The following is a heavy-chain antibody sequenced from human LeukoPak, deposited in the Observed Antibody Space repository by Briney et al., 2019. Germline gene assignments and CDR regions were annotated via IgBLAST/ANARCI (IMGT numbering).Heavy chain of an antibody. J-gene: IGHJ4*02. CDR1: GFTLGSHD. V-gene: IGHV3-15*01. CDR2: IKSKTDGGTT. Sequence: GGSLRLSCTASGFTLGSHDMHWVRQAPGKGLEWVGRIKSKTDGGTTDYAAPVKGRFTISRDDSKNTLYLQMNSLKTEDTAVYYCTTDVLLGFDYWGQGTLVTVSS. D-gene: IGHD1-26*01. CDR3: TTDVLLGFDY.